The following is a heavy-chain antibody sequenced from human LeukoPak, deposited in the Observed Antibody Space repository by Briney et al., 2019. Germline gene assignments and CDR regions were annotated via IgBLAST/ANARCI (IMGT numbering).Heavy chain of an antibody. CDR3: ARATYHFGETFDY. CDR2: LYYTGNT. D-gene: IGHD3-10*01. Sequence: SETLSLTCTVSGVSISSYYWAWIRQPPGRGLEWIGSLYYTGNTYYNPSLESRVTISVDTSKNQFSLKLNSVTAADTAVYYCARATYHFGETFDYWGQGTLVSVSS. CDR1: GVSISSYY. V-gene: IGHV4-39*07. J-gene: IGHJ4*02.